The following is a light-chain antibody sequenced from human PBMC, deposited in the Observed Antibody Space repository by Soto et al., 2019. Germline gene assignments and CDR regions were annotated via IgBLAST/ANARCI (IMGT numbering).Light chain of an antibody. J-gene: IGLJ3*02. CDR1: SSDVGGYNY. CDR3: SSYTSNNAHGVV. CDR2: DVS. V-gene: IGLV2-14*01. Sequence: QSVLTQPASVSGSPGQSITISCTGTSSDVGGYNYVSWYQQHPRKAPKLMIYDVSSRPSGVSNRFSGSKSGNTASLTISGHQAEDGAEYYCSSYTSNNAHGVVFGGGTQLTVL.